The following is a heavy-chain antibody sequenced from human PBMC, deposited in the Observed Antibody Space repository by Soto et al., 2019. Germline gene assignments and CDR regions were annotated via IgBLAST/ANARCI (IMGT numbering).Heavy chain of an antibody. CDR1: SFSLNTYGTG. CDR2: IYWDDDK. D-gene: IGHD3-16*01. Sequence: QITLKESSPTLVKPTQTLTLTCTVSSFSLNTYGTGVGWIRQPPGKALEWLALIYWDDDKRYSPSLKSRLTITKDTSKNQVVLTMTNMDPVDTVTYYCARALGSWGAYYFDYWGQGTLVTVSS. J-gene: IGHJ4*02. CDR3: ARALGSWGAYYFDY. V-gene: IGHV2-5*02.